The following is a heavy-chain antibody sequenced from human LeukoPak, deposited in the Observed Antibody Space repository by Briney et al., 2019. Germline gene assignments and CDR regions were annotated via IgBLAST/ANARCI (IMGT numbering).Heavy chain of an antibody. V-gene: IGHV4-59*01. CDR2: IYYSGST. Sequence: PSETLSLTCTVSGGSISSYYWSWIRQPPGKGLEWIGYIYYSGSTNYNPSLKSRVTISVDTSKNQFSLKLSSVTAADTAVYYCARETSITIFGVVTATYDAFDIWGQGTIVTVSS. CDR1: GGSISSYY. J-gene: IGHJ3*02. CDR3: ARETSITIFGVVTATYDAFDI. D-gene: IGHD3-3*01.